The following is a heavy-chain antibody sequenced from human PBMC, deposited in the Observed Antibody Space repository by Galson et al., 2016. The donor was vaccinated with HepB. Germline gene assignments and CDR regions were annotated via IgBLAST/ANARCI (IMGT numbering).Heavy chain of an antibody. CDR1: GFTFNNYG. D-gene: IGHD2-8*01. J-gene: IGHJ5*02. Sequence: SLRLSCAASGFTFNNYGMTWVRQAPGKGPEWVSTISGSGDRSYYADSVKGRFTISRDNSKSTLYLQMNSLRDEDTAVYYCAKYCTTISCQDRWFDPWGQGAPVTVSS. CDR3: AKYCTTISCQDRWFDP. CDR2: ISGSGDRS. V-gene: IGHV3-23*01.